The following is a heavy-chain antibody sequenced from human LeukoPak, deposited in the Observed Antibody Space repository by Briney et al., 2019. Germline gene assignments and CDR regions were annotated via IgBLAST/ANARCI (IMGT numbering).Heavy chain of an antibody. CDR3: ARGRTVTTDSFYYGMDV. J-gene: IGHJ6*02. Sequence: ASVKVSCKASGYTFTGYYMHWVRQAPGQGLEWMGWISAYNGNTKNAQKLQGRVTMTTDTSTSTAYMELRSLRSDDTAVYYCARGRTVTTDSFYYGMDVWGQGTTVTVSS. CDR2: ISAYNGNT. V-gene: IGHV1-18*04. D-gene: IGHD4-17*01. CDR1: GYTFTGYY.